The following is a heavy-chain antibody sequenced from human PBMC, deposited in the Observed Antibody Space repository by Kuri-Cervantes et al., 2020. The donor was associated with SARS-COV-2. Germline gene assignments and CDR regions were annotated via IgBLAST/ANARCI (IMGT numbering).Heavy chain of an antibody. Sequence: SGKVCCKASGGTLSRHAMNWVRQAPGQGLEWMGGIIPIFGTANYAQKFQGRVTITADESTSTAYMELSSLRSEDTAVYYCASSEMATILRRNENYYYYMDVWGKGTPVTVSS. CDR2: IIPIFGTA. CDR1: GGTLSRHA. CDR3: ASSEMATILRRNENYYYYMDV. V-gene: IGHV1-69*13. D-gene: IGHD5-24*01. J-gene: IGHJ6*03.